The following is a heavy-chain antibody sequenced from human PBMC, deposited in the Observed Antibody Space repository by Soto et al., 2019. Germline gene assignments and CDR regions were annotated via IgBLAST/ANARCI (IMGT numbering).Heavy chain of an antibody. CDR1: GYTYTRSG. D-gene: IGHD3-16*01. CDR2: INGYNGNT. Sequence: QVQLVQSGAEVKKPGASVKVSCEASGYTYTRSGIGGVRQAPGQGLEWMGWINGYNGNTNYAQKFQGRITMTTDTPTSTAYMELRSLRSDDTAVYYCARMGDVPYYYYGMDVWGQGTTVIVSS. V-gene: IGHV1-18*01. J-gene: IGHJ6*02. CDR3: ARMGDVPYYYYGMDV.